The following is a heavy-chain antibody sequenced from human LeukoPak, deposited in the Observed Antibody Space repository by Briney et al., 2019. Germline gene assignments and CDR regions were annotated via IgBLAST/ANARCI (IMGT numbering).Heavy chain of an antibody. Sequence: GGSLRLSCAASGFTFSSYEMNWVRQAPGKGLEWVSYISSSGSSTFYADFVKGRFTISRDNAKDSLYLQMNSLRAEDTAVYYCARDSGTGSNYDYWGQGTLVTVSS. CDR2: ISSSGSST. CDR1: GFTFSSYE. J-gene: IGHJ4*02. V-gene: IGHV3-48*03. CDR3: ARDSGTGSNYDY. D-gene: IGHD1-26*01.